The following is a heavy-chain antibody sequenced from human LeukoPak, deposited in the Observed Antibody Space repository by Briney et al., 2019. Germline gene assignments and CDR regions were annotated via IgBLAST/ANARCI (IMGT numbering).Heavy chain of an antibody. CDR3: ARDLSAGRYFDY. CDR2: ITSGSITT. Sequence: PGGSLRLSCAASGFSFGTYAMSWVRQAPGKGLEWLSHITSGSITTHYADSVKGRFTVSRDNPKNSLYLQMNSLRDEDTAVYYCARDLSAGRYFDYWGQGTLVTVSS. CDR1: GFSFGTYA. D-gene: IGHD5-24*01. J-gene: IGHJ4*02. V-gene: IGHV3-48*02.